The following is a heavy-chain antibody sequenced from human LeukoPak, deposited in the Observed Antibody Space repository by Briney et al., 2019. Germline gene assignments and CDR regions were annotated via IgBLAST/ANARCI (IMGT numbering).Heavy chain of an antibody. D-gene: IGHD2-15*01. Sequence: ASVKVSCKASGYTFTGYYMHWVRQAPGQGLEWMGWINPNSGGTNYAQKFQGRVTMTRDTSISTAYMELSRLRSDDTALYYCAKDFVVVPGLVNYFDSWGQGTLVTVSS. CDR2: INPNSGGT. J-gene: IGHJ4*02. CDR1: GYTFTGYY. CDR3: AKDFVVVPGLVNYFDS. V-gene: IGHV1-2*02.